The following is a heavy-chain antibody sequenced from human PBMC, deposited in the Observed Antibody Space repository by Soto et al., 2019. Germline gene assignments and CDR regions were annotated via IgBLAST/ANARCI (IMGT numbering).Heavy chain of an antibody. Sequence: QVQLVQSGAEVKKPGSSVKVSCKASGGTFSSYTISWVRQAPGQGLEWMGRIIPILGIANYAQKFQGRVTITADKSTSTAYMELSSLRSEDTAVYYCARETTYDSSGYGAFDIWGQGTMVTVSS. V-gene: IGHV1-69*08. CDR1: GGTFSSYT. D-gene: IGHD3-22*01. CDR3: ARETTYDSSGYGAFDI. CDR2: IIPILGIA. J-gene: IGHJ3*02.